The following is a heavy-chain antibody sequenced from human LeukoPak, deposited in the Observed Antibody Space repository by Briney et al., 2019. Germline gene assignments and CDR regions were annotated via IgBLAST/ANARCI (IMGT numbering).Heavy chain of an antibody. CDR3: ARDSMVAATVKWFDP. J-gene: IGHJ5*02. D-gene: IGHD2-15*01. CDR1: GGSISSGGYS. V-gene: IGHV4-30-2*01. Sequence: PSETLSLTCAVSGGSISSGGYSWSWIRQPPGKGLEWIGYIYHSGSTNYNPSLKSRVTISVDTSKNQFSLKLSSVTAADTAVYYCARDSMVAATVKWFDPWGQGTLVTVSS. CDR2: IYHSGST.